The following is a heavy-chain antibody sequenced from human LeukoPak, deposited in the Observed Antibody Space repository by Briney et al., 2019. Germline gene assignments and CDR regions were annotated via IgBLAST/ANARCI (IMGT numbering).Heavy chain of an antibody. D-gene: IGHD6-13*01. V-gene: IGHV1-8*01. J-gene: IGHJ4*02. CDR1: GYTFTSYD. Sequence: GASVKVSCKASGYTFTSYDINWVRQATGQGLEWMGWMNPNSGNTGYAQKFQGRVTMTRNTSISTAYMELSSLRSEDTAVYYCARGSSSSWYTAGLYYFDYWGQGTLVTVSS. CDR3: ARGSSSSWYTAGLYYFDY. CDR2: MNPNSGNT.